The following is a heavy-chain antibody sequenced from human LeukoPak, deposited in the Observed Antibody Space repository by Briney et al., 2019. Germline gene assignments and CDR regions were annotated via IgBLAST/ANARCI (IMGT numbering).Heavy chain of an antibody. CDR2: INYSGST. D-gene: IGHD3-10*01. V-gene: IGHV4-30-4*01. Sequence: SETLSLTCTVSGGSISSDNYQWSWIRQPPGKGLEWIGYINYSGSTYYNPSLKSRVTISVDTSKNHFSLRLSSVSAADTAVYYCARYGSGSTWFDPWGQGTLVTVSS. CDR1: GGSISSDNYQ. CDR3: ARYGSGSTWFDP. J-gene: IGHJ5*02.